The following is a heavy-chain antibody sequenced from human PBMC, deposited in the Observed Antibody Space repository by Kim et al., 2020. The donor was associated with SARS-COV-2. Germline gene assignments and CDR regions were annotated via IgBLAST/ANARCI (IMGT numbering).Heavy chain of an antibody. V-gene: IGHV3-30*04. J-gene: IGHJ6*01. CDR3: ARQYYYDSSGYYYPRYY. CDR1: GFTFSSYA. CDR2: ISYDGSNK. Sequence: GGSLRLSCAASGFTFSSYAMHWVRQAPGKGLEWVAVISYDGSNKYYADSVKGRFTISRDNSKNTLYLQMNSLRAEDTAVYYCARQYYYDSSGYYYPRYY. D-gene: IGHD3-22*01.